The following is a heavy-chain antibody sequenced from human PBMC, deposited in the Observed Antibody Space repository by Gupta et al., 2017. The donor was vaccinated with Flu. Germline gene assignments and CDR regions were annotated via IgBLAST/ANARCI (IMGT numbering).Heavy chain of an antibody. J-gene: IGHJ4*02. CDR1: GFTFRNAW. D-gene: IGHD3-22*01. CDR2: IKSKTDGGTT. CDR3: TTTTQYYYDSSGLDFDY. V-gene: IGHV3-15*01. Sequence: EVQLVESVGGLVKPGGSLRLSCAASGFTFRNAWLSWVRQAPAKGLEWVCRIKSKTDGGTTDYAAPVKGRFTISRDDSKNTLYLQMNSLKTEDTAVYYCTTTTQYYYDSSGLDFDYWGQGTLVTVSS.